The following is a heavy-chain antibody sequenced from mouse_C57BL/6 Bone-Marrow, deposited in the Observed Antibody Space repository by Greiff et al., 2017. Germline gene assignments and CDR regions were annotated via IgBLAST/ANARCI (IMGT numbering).Heavy chain of an antibody. CDR3: AYYYGSSYDYYAMDY. V-gene: IGHV1-80*01. Sequence: QVQLQQSGAELVKPGASVKIPCKASGYAFSSYWMNWVKQRPGKGLEWIGQIYPGDGDTNYNGKFKGKATLTADKSSSTAYMQLSSLTSEDSAVYFCAYYYGSSYDYYAMDYWGQGTSVTVSS. D-gene: IGHD1-1*01. CDR2: IYPGDGDT. J-gene: IGHJ4*01. CDR1: GYAFSSYW.